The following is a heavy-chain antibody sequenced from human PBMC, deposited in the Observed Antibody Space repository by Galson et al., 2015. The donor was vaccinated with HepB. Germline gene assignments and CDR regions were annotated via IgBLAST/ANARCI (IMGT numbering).Heavy chain of an antibody. CDR1: GFTFSSYS. J-gene: IGHJ4*02. D-gene: IGHD2-2*02. V-gene: IGHV3-21*01. CDR2: ISSSSSYI. Sequence: SLRLSCAASGFTFSSYSMNWVRQAPGKGLEWVSSISSSSSYIYYADSVKGRFTISRDNAKNSLYLQMNSLRAEDTAVYYCARDPDIVVVPAAIANPGYFDYWGQGTLDTVSS. CDR3: ARDPDIVVVPAAIANPGYFDY.